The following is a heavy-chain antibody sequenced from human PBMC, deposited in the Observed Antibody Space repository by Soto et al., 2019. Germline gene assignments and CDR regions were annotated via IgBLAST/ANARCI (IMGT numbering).Heavy chain of an antibody. J-gene: IGHJ1*01. D-gene: IGHD6-13*01. CDR2: IYYSGST. CDR1: GGSIGSGGYY. Sequence: QVQLQESGPGLVKPSQTLSLTCTVSGGSIGSGGYYWSWIRQHPGKGLEWIGYIYYSGSTSYNPSLKRRVTISVDTSKNQFSLKLSSVTAADTAVYYCARVQRSRRGYFQHWGQGTLVTVSS. V-gene: IGHV4-31*03. CDR3: ARVQRSRRGYFQH.